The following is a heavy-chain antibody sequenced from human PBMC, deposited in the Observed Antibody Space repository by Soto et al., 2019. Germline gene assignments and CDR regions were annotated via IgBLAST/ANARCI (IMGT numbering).Heavy chain of an antibody. V-gene: IGHV3-30-3*01. CDR1: GFTFSSYA. CDR2: ISYDGSNK. D-gene: IGHD3-9*01. J-gene: IGHJ6*02. CDR3: ARDPRILTGYYYYGMDV. Sequence: GGSLRLSCAASGFTFSSYAMHWVRQAPGKGLEWVAVISYDGSNKYYADSVKGRFTISRDNSKNTLYLQMNSLRAEDTAVYYCARDPRILTGYYYYGMDVWGRGTTVTVSS.